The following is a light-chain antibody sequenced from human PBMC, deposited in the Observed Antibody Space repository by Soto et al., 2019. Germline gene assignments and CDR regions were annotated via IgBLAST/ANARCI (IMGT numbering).Light chain of an antibody. CDR3: QQFHAFPRT. CDR1: QAIRRD. CDR2: DAS. V-gene: IGKV1-13*02. J-gene: IGKJ1*01. Sequence: AIQLTQSPSSLSASVGDRVTITCRASQAIRRDLAWYQQQPGKAPRLLIFDASTVGGGVPSRFSGSGSGTDFTLTISSLQPEDVATYYCQQFHAFPRTFGQGTKVEI.